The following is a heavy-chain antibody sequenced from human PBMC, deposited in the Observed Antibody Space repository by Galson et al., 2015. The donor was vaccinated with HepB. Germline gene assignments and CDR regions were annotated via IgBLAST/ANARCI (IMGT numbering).Heavy chain of an antibody. CDR2: FDPEDGET. V-gene: IGHV1-24*01. D-gene: IGHD3-3*01. J-gene: IGHJ5*01. CDR3: ATVAPTFWSGDNWFDP. Sequence: SVKVSCKVSGYTLTELSMHWVRQAPGKGLEWMGGFDPEDGETIYAQKFQGRVTMTEDTSTDTAYMELSSLRSEDTAVYYCATVAPTFWSGDNWFDPWGQGTLVTVSS. CDR1: GYTLTELS.